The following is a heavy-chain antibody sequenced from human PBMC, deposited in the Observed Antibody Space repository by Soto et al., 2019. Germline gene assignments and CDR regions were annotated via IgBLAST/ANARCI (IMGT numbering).Heavy chain of an antibody. D-gene: IGHD6-19*01. J-gene: IGHJ3*02. CDR3: TREGYSSGWAGVLDI. CDR2: ISSDGSSQ. CDR1: GLTFSNYP. V-gene: IGHV3-30*04. Sequence: QVQLVESGGGVVQPGRSLRLSCAASGLTFSNYPMHWVRQAPGGGLEWVAAISSDGSSQHYPDSVKGRFTISRDNSNNMLYLQMNSLRSEDTAVYYCTREGYSSGWAGVLDICGQGTMVTVSS.